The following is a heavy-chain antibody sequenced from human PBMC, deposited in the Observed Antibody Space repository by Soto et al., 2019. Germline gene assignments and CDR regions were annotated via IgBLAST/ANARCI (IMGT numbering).Heavy chain of an antibody. CDR1: GFPFSNAW. CDR2: IKSKTGGGTT. Sequence: PGGSLSLSCTASGFPFSNAWMNWVRQAPGKGLEWVGRIKSKTGGGTTDYAAPVKGRFTISRDDSKNTLYLQMNSLKTEDTAVYYCTTDVGVDKSYYYYYGMDVWGQGTTVTVSS. V-gene: IGHV3-15*07. CDR3: TTDVGVDKSYYYYYGMDV. J-gene: IGHJ6*02. D-gene: IGHD1-26*01.